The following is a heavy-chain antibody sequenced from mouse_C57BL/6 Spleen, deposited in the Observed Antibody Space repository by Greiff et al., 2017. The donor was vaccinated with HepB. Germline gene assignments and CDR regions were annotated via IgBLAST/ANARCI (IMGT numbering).Heavy chain of an antibody. Sequence: EVQVVESGGGLVQPGGSLSLSCAASGFTFTDYYMSWVRLPPGKALEWLGFIRNKANGYTTEYSASVKGRFTISRDNSQSILYLQMNALRAEDSATYYCARSPYSNYEDYAMDYWGQGTSVTVSS. J-gene: IGHJ4*01. CDR3: ARSPYSNYEDYAMDY. V-gene: IGHV7-3*01. CDR1: GFTFTDYY. D-gene: IGHD2-5*01. CDR2: IRNKANGYTT.